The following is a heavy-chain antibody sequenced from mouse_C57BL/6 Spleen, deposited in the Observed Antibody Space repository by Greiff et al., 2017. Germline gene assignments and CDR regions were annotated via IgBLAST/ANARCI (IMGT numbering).Heavy chain of an antibody. CDR1: GFTFSSYA. Sequence: EVKLVESGGGLVKPGGSLKLSCAASGFTFSSYAMSWVRQTPEKRLEWVATISDGGSSTYYPDNVKGRFTISRDNAKNNLYLQMSHLKSEDTAMYYCARTASWFAYWGQGTLVTVSA. CDR2: ISDGGSST. CDR3: ARTASWFAY. V-gene: IGHV5-4*03. J-gene: IGHJ3*01.